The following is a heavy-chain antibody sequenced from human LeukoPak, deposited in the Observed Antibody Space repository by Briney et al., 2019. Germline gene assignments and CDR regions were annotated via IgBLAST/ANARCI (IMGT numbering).Heavy chain of an antibody. Sequence: GASVKVSCKASGGTLSRYAISWVRQAPAQGLEWVGGIIPIFGTANYAQKFRGRDTFTPDRSKSTAYMELSSLRSEDTAVYYCARGITMVRGVINLYYYYYMDVWGKGTTVTVS. V-gene: IGHV1-69*06. J-gene: IGHJ6*03. CDR1: GGTLSRYA. D-gene: IGHD3-10*01. CDR3: ARGITMVRGVINLYYYYYMDV. CDR2: IIPIFGTA.